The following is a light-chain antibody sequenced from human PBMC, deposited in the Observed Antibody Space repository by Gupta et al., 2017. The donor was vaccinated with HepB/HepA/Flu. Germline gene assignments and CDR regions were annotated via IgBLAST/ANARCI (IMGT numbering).Light chain of an antibody. CDR2: STN. CDR3: VLYMGSGIWV. V-gene: IGLV8-61*01. Sequence: QTVVTQEPSFSVSPGGTVTLTCGLSSGSVSTSYYPSWYQQTPGQAPRTLIYSTNTRSSGVPDRFSSSILRNKAALTITGAQADDESDYYCVLYMGSGIWVFGGGTKLTVL. J-gene: IGLJ3*02. CDR1: SGSVSTSYY.